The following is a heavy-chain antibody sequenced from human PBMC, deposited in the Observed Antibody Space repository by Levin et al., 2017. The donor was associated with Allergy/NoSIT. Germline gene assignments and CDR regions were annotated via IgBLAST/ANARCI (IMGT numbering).Heavy chain of an antibody. CDR3: ARRGKLSAAAHWFDT. Sequence: GESLKISCKGSGYTFTNYWIGWVRQMPGKGLEWLGIIWPDDSDTRYSPSFLGQVTISVDKSISTAYLQWSSLKASDTAMYYCARRGKLSAAAHWFDTWGQGTLVTVSS. V-gene: IGHV5-51*01. J-gene: IGHJ5*02. CDR2: IWPDDSDT. D-gene: IGHD6-13*01. CDR1: GYTFTNYW.